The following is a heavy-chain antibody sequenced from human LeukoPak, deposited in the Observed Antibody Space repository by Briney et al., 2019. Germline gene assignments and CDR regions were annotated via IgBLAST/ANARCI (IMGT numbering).Heavy chain of an antibody. D-gene: IGHD4/OR15-4a*01. CDR3: ASRNYGASPVPLDF. Sequence: GGSLRLSCVASGFTFSNYWMTWVRQAPGKGLEWVASINQDGSEEYYVDSVKGRFTISRDNAQNSLYLQMNSLRADGTAVYYCASRNYGASPVPLDFWGQGTLVTVSS. CDR1: GFTFSNYW. CDR2: INQDGSEE. J-gene: IGHJ4*02. V-gene: IGHV3-7*01.